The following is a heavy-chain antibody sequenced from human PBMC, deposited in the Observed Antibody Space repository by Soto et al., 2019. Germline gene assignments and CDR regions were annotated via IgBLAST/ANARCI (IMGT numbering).Heavy chain of an antibody. CDR1: KFTFSSNA. Sequence: EVQLLESGGGLVQPGGSLRLSCAASKFTFSSNAMSWVRQAPGRGLEWVSAISASGGSTYYADSVKGRFTISRDNSKNTLYLQMRSLRAEDTAVYYCARVGSVLPPSISEHGMDVWGQGTTVTVS. J-gene: IGHJ6*02. V-gene: IGHV3-23*01. D-gene: IGHD2-2*01. CDR2: ISASGGST. CDR3: ARVGSVLPPSISEHGMDV.